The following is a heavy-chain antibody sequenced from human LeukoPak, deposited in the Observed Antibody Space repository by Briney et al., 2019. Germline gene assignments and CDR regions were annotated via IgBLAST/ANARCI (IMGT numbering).Heavy chain of an antibody. J-gene: IGHJ4*02. CDR2: ISGSCAST. Sequence: GASLRLSCAASGFIFRSYAMSWVRQAPGKGLEWVSGISGSCASTYYADSVKGRCTISRDNSKHTLYLQMKTLTAEDTAVYYCAKAAVVIPAYWGQGTLVTVSS. CDR1: GFIFRSYA. CDR3: AKAAVVIPAY. D-gene: IGHD3-22*01. V-gene: IGHV3-23*01.